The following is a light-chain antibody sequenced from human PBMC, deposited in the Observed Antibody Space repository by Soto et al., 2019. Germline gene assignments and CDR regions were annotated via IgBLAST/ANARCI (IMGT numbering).Light chain of an antibody. CDR2: EVT. Sequence: QSALTQPASVSGSPGQSITISCTGTSSDVGPYNYVSWYQHHPGKAPKLLIYEVTKRPSGVSNRFSGSKSGNTASLTISGLQAEDEADYYRSSYTTSSTLVFGGGTKLTVL. CDR3: SSYTTSSTLV. V-gene: IGLV2-14*01. J-gene: IGLJ3*02. CDR1: SSDVGPYNY.